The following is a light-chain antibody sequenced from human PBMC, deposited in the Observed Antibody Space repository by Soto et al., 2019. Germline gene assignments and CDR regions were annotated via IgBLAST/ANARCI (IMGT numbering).Light chain of an antibody. CDR2: GVT. Sequence: QSALTQPASVSGSPGQSITISCTGTSRDVGAYTYVYWYQQRPGKAPRVLIYGVTNRPSGVSNRFSGSKSGNTASLTISGLQAEDEADYYCSSYTTSSILTFGGGTQLTVL. J-gene: IGLJ2*01. V-gene: IGLV2-14*01. CDR3: SSYTTSSILT. CDR1: SRDVGAYTY.